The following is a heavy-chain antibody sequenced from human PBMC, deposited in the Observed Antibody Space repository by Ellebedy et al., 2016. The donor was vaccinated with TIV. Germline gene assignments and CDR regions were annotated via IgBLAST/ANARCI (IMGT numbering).Heavy chain of an antibody. CDR2: ISYDGSNK. J-gene: IGHJ6*02. V-gene: IGHV3-30*03. CDR3: TTGYRATQPEEEGWWDDYYYCMDV. D-gene: IGHD1-26*01. CDR1: GFTFSSYG. Sequence: GGSLRLSXAASGFTFSSYGMHWVRQAPGKGLEWVAVISYDGSNKYYADSVKGRFTISRDNSKNTLYLQMNSLRAEDTAVYYCTTGYRATQPEEEGWWDDYYYCMDVWGQGTTVTVSS.